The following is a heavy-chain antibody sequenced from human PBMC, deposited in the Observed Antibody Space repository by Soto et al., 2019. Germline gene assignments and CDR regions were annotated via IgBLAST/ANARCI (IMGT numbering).Heavy chain of an antibody. V-gene: IGHV3-23*01. D-gene: IGHD2-15*01. CDR1: GFTFSSYA. CDR2: VSIGGST. Sequence: GSLRLSCAASGFTFSSYAMGWVRQGPGKGLEWVAVVSIGGSTHYADSVRGRFTISRDNSKNTLSLQMNSLTAEDTAVYFCAKRRGAGGHFDYWGQGTQVTVSS. J-gene: IGHJ4*02. CDR3: AKRRGAGGHFDY.